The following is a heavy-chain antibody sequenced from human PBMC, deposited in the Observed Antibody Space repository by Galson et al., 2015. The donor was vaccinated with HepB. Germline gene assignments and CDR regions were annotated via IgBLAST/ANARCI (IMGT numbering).Heavy chain of an antibody. V-gene: IGHV3-21*01. CDR2: ININTNYK. CDR3: ARDRPPGIAAAGSFQY. D-gene: IGHD6-25*01. CDR1: GFTFSSYN. J-gene: IGHJ1*01. Sequence: SLRLSCAGSGFTFSSYNMNWVRQAPGKGLEWVSSININTNYKYYADSVKGRFTISRDNAKNSLYLQMNSLRAEDTAVYYCARDRPPGIAAAGSFQYWGQGTLVTVSS.